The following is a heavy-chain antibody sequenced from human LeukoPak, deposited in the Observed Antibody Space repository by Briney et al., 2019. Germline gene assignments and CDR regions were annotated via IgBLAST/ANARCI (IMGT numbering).Heavy chain of an antibody. D-gene: IGHD2-2*01. V-gene: IGHV3-23*01. CDR3: AKDFEDCSSTSCYLAEYFQH. CDR1: GFTFSSYA. J-gene: IGHJ1*01. Sequence: GGSLRLSCAASGFTFSSYAMSWVRQAPGKGLEWVSAISGSGGSTYYADSVKGRFTISRDNSKNTLYLQMNSLRAEDTAVYYCAKDFEDCSSTSCYLAEYFQHWGQGTLVIVSS. CDR2: ISGSGGST.